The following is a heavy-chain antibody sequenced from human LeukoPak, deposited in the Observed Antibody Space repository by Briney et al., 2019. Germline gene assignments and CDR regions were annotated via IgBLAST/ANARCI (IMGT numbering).Heavy chain of an antibody. D-gene: IGHD6-13*01. CDR3: ASAPAGSWYYY. Sequence: GASVKVSCKASGYTFTSYGISWVRQAPAQGLEWMGWISAYNGNTNYAQKFEGRVTITTDESTSTAYMELSSLRSEDTAVYYCASAPAGSWYYYWGQGTLVTVSS. V-gene: IGHV1-18*01. CDR2: ISAYNGNT. J-gene: IGHJ4*02. CDR1: GYTFTSYG.